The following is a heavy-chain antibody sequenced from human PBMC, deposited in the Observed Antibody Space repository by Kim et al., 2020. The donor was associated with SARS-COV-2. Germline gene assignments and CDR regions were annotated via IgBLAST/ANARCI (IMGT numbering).Heavy chain of an antibody. D-gene: IGHD3-16*01. CDR1: GGSFSGYY. V-gene: IGHV4-34*01. J-gene: IGHJ4*02. Sequence: SETLSLTCAVYGGSFSGYYWSWIRQPPGKGLEWIGEINHSGSTNYNPSLKSRVTISVDTSKNQFSLKLSSVTAADTAVYYCSRGMGDRSYYYYWGQGTL. CDR3: SRGMGDRSYYYY. CDR2: INHSGST.